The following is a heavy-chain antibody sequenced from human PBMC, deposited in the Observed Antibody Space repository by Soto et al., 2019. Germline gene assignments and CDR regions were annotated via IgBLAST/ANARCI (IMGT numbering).Heavy chain of an antibody. CDR1: GFTFSSYA. CDR2: ISGSGGST. CDR3: AKAAAAAIYFDY. J-gene: IGHJ4*02. V-gene: IGHV3-23*01. Sequence: EVQLLESGGGLVQPGGSLRLSCAASGFTFSSYAMSWVRQAPGKGLEWVSTISGSGGSTYYADSGKGRFTISRDNSKNTLFLQMNSLRAEDTAVYYCAKAAAAAIYFDYWGQGTLVTVSS. D-gene: IGHD2-2*01.